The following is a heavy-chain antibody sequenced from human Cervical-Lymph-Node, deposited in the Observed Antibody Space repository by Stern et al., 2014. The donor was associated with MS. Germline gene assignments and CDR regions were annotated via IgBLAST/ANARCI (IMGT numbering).Heavy chain of an antibody. CDR1: GDSISSNY. D-gene: IGHD6-19*01. CDR3: ARLRSGWYDIDY. V-gene: IGHV4-59*08. Sequence: DQLVESGPGLVKPSETLSLTCTVSGDSISSNYWTWIRQPPGKGLDWIGYINYSGSTNYNPSLKSRVTISVDMSKTQFSLRLSSVTAADTAIYYCARLRSGWYDIDYWGQGTLVTVSS. CDR2: INYSGST. J-gene: IGHJ4*02.